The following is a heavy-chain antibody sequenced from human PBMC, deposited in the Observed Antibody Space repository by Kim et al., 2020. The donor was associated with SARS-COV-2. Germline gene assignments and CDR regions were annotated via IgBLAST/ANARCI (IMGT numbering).Heavy chain of an antibody. CDR1: GYTFTHYA. CDR2: IGGDNGDT. D-gene: IGHD3-22*01. J-gene: IGHJ4*02. CDR3: ARGAGGYAGYILDD. V-gene: IGHV1-3*01. Sequence: ASVKVSCKTSGYTFTHYAMHWVRQAPGQRLEWMGYIGGDNGDTKYSQKFQGRVTITRDTSATTAYMELSSLTSEDTAVYYCARGAGGYAGYILDDWGQGTLAIVSS.